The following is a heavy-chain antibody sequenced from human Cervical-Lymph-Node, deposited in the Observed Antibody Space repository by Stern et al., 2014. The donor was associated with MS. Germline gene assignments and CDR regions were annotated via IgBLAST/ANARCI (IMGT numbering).Heavy chain of an antibody. Sequence: VQLVESGGGVVQPGRSLSLSCAASGFTFNYYGMHWVRQAPGKGLEWVAVIWRDGSEKYYANSVRGRFTISRDNSKNTLYLQMNRLRAEDTAVYYCARGGGHDPADFYYYGMDVWGQGTTVTVSS. V-gene: IGHV3-33*01. CDR1: GFTFNYYG. D-gene: IGHD5-12*01. CDR3: ARGGGHDPADFYYYGMDV. CDR2: IWRDGSEK. J-gene: IGHJ6*02.